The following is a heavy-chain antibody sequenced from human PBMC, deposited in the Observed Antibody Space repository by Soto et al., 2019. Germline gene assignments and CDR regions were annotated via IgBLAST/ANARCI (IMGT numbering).Heavy chain of an antibody. CDR3: AREAAGVVGYDYGPGTLYFDY. CDR2: IYHSGST. V-gene: IGHV4-4*02. Sequence: SETLSLTCAVSGGSISSSNWWSWVRQPPGKGLEWIGEIYHSGSTNYNPSLKSRVTISVDKSKNQFSLKLSSVTAADTAVYYCAREAAGVVGYDYGPGTLYFDYWGQGTLVTVS. D-gene: IGHD3-22*01. J-gene: IGHJ4*02. CDR1: GGSISSSNW.